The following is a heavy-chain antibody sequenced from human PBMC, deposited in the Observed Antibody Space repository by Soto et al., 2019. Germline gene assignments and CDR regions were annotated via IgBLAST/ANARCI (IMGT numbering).Heavy chain of an antibody. CDR2: INPNSGGT. V-gene: IGHV1-2*04. Sequence: ASVKVSCKASGYTFTGYYIHWVRQAPGQGLEWMGWINPNSGGTKYAQRFQGWVTMTRDTPISTAYMELSRLKSDDTAVYYCARQGVGNVFDFWGQGTSVTVSS. J-gene: IGHJ3*01. CDR1: GYTFTGYY. D-gene: IGHD2-8*01. CDR3: ARQGVGNVFDF.